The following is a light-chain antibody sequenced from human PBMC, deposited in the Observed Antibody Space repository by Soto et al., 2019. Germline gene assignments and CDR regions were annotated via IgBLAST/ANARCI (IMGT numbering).Light chain of an antibody. CDR2: GAS. J-gene: IGKJ2*01. V-gene: IGKV3-20*01. CDR3: QQYGRSPYT. CDR1: QSVSSSY. Sequence: EIVLTQSPGTLSLSPGERATLSCRASQSVSSSYLAWYQQKPGQAPRLLIYGASSRATGIPDRFSGSGSGTDFTLTISRLEPEDFAVYHCQQYGRSPYTFGQGTQLEIK.